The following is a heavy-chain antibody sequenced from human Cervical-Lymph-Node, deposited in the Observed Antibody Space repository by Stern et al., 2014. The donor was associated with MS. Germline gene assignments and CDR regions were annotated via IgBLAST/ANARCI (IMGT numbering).Heavy chain of an antibody. J-gene: IGHJ4*02. CDR1: GGSISSGSFY. CDR2: IYSSGST. Sequence: VQLVESGPGLVKPSQTLSLTCIVSGGSISSGSFYWNWIRQPAGKGLEWIGRIYSSGSTNYNPYLKSRVTISGDTSQNQLSLKMISMTAADTAVYYCARETGGYTYGDTDFFDYWGQGALVTVSS. V-gene: IGHV4-61*02. CDR3: ARETGGYTYGDTDFFDY. D-gene: IGHD5-18*01.